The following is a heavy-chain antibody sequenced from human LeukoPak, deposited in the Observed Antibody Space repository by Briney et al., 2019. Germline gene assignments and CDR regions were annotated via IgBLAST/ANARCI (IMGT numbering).Heavy chain of an antibody. CDR1: GGSISSSSYY. CDR3: ARRSLYSSSSYFDY. D-gene: IGHD6-6*01. CDR2: IYYSGST. V-gene: IGHV4-39*01. Sequence: KPSETLSLTCTVSGGSISSSSYYWGWIRQPPGKGPEWIGSIYYSGSTYYNPSLKSRVTISVDTSKNQFSLKLSSVTAADTAVYYCARRSLYSSSSYFDYWGQGTLVTVSS. J-gene: IGHJ4*02.